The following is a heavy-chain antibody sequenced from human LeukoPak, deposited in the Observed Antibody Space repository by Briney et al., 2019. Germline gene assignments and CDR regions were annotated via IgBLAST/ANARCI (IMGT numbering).Heavy chain of an antibody. D-gene: IGHD1-7*01. Sequence: PGGSLRLSCAASGFTFSSYAMHWVRQAPGKGLEWVAVISYDGSNKYYADSVKGRFTISRDNSKNTLYLQMNSLRAEDTAVHYCVRGARRITGTTGGFDYWGQGTLVTVSS. CDR1: GFTFSSYA. CDR2: ISYDGSNK. J-gene: IGHJ4*02. CDR3: VRGARRITGTTGGFDY. V-gene: IGHV3-30-3*01.